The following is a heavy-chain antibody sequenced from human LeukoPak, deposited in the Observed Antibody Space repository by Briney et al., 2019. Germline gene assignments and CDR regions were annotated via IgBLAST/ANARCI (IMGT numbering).Heavy chain of an antibody. V-gene: IGHV3-30*02. J-gene: IGHJ4*02. D-gene: IGHD3-3*01. CDR2: IRYDGDNK. Sequence: TGGSLRLSCAASGFPFSSYGMHWVRQAPGKGLEWVALIRYDGDNKYYADSVKGRFTISRDNSKNTLYLQMKSLRAEDTAVYYCAKDLRSLEWLHVYFDYWGQGTLVTVSS. CDR1: GFPFSSYG. CDR3: AKDLRSLEWLHVYFDY.